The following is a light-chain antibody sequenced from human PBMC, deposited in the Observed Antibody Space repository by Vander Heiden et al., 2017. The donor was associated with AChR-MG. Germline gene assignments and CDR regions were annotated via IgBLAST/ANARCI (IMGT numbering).Light chain of an antibody. J-gene: IGKJ1*01. Sequence: DIQMTQSPSTLSASLGDRVTITCRASQSIGSWLAWYQQKPGKAPKLLMYGASNLEGGVPSRFSGSGSGTEFTLTITSLQPDDFATYYCQQYSSLATFGQGTKVEIK. V-gene: IGKV1-5*01. CDR1: QSIGSW. CDR2: GAS. CDR3: QQYSSLAT.